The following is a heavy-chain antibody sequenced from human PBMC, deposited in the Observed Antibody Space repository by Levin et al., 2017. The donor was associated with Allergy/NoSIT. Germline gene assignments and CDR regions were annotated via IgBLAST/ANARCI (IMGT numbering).Heavy chain of an antibody. CDR2: ISSSGGST. J-gene: IGHJ4*02. V-gene: IGHV3-23*01. CDR1: GFTFNHYA. Sequence: GGSLRLSCAASGFTFNHYAMGWVRQAPGKGLEWLSGISSSGGSTIYADSVRGRFTISRDNSMNTLYLQIHSLTAGDTAVYYCAKSPVIVTSVAGYFDYWGQGVLVTVSS. D-gene: IGHD2-21*02. CDR3: AKSPVIVTSVAGYFDY.